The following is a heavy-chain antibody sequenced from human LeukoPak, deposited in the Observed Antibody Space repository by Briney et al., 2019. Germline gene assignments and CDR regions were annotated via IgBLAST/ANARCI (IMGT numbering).Heavy chain of an antibody. V-gene: IGHV1-46*01. CDR3: ARSRPLVKLQRGENVDY. Sequence: ASVKVSCKASGYTFTSYYMHWVRQAPGQGLEWMGIISPSGGSTSYAQKFQGRVTMTRDTSTSTVYMELSSLGSEDTAVYYCARSRPLVKLQRGENVDYWGQGTLVTVSS. D-gene: IGHD3-16*01. J-gene: IGHJ4*02. CDR2: ISPSGGST. CDR1: GYTFTSYY.